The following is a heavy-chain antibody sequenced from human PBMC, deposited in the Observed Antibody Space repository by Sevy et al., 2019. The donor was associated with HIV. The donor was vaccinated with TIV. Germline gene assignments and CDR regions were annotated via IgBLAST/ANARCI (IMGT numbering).Heavy chain of an antibody. J-gene: IGHJ6*02. D-gene: IGHD3-10*01. CDR3: ARGEYYGSGSYYHYYYGMDV. Sequence: GGSLRLSCAASGFTFISYSMNWVRQAPGKGLEWVSSISSSSSYIYYADSVKGRFTISRDNAKNSLYLQMNSLRDEDTAKYYRARGEYYGSGSYYHYYYGMDVWGQGTTVTVS. CDR1: GFTFISYS. V-gene: IGHV3-21*01. CDR2: ISSSSSYI.